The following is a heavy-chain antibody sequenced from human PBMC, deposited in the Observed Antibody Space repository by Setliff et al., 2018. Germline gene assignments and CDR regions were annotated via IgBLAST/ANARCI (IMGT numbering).Heavy chain of an antibody. CDR2: ISSSSSYI. V-gene: IGHV3-21*01. Sequence: GGSLRLSCAASGLTFSSYSMNWVRQAPGNGLEWVSSISSSSSYIYYADSVKGRFTISRDNAKNSLYLQMRSLRVEDTALYYCASATLQRKFQSPRGLDVWGQGTTVTVSS. CDR3: ASATLQRKFQSPRGLDV. D-gene: IGHD2-15*01. CDR1: GLTFSSYS. J-gene: IGHJ6*02.